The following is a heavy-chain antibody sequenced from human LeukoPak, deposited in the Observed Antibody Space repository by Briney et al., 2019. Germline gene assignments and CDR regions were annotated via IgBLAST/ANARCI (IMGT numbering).Heavy chain of an antibody. D-gene: IGHD3-22*01. J-gene: IGHJ6*02. CDR1: GGSISSYY. CDR2: IYYSGST. V-gene: IGHV4-59*01. Sequence: ETLSLTCTVSGGSISSYYWSWIRQPPGKGLEWIGYIYYSGSTNYNPSLKSRVTISVDTSKNQFSLKLSSVTAADTAVYYCARVLYDSSGPYYYYGMDVWGQGTTVTVSS. CDR3: ARVLYDSSGPYYYYGMDV.